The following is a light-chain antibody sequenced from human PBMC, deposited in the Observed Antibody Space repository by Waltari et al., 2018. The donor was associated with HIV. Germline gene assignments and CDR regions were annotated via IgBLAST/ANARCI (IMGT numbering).Light chain of an antibody. J-gene: IGKJ1*01. Sequence: EVVLTQSPGTLSLSLGERATLSCRASQSVSSSYLAWYQQKPGQAPRLLIYGASSRATGIPDRFSGSGSGTDFTLTISRLEPEDFAVYYCQHYDTWWTFGQGTKVKIK. CDR3: QHYDTWWT. CDR1: QSVSSSY. V-gene: IGKV3-20*01. CDR2: GAS.